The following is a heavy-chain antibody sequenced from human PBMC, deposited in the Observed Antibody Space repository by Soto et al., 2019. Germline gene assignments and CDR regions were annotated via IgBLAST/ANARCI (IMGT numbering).Heavy chain of an antibody. CDR1: GGSFSGYY. V-gene: IGHV4-34*01. D-gene: IGHD6-6*01. CDR2: INHSGST. J-gene: IGHJ5*02. Sequence: NPSETLSLTCAVYGGSFSGYYWSWIRQPPGKGLEWIGEINHSGSTNYNPSLKSRVTISVDTSKNQFSLKLSSVTAADTAVYYCARFSRIAARLGAWFDPWGQGTLVTVSS. CDR3: ARFSRIAARLGAWFDP.